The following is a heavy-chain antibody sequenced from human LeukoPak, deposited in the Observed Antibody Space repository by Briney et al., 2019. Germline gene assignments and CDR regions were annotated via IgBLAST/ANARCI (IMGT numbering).Heavy chain of an antibody. J-gene: IGHJ5*02. Sequence: SETLSLTCAVYGGSFSGYYWSWIRQPPGKGLEWIGEINHSGSTNHNPSLKSRVTISVDTSKNQFSLKLSSVTAADTAVYYCAAITMVRGVPYDWFDPWGQGTLVTVSS. CDR2: INHSGST. CDR1: GGSFSGYY. V-gene: IGHV4-34*01. CDR3: AAITMVRGVPYDWFDP. D-gene: IGHD3-10*01.